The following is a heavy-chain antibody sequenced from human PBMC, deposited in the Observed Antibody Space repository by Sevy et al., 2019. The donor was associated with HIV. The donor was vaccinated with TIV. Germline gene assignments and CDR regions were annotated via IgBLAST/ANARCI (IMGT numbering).Heavy chain of an antibody. CDR2: ISGSGGST. CDR3: AKDGSSGSYGGAFDI. J-gene: IGHJ3*02. V-gene: IGHV3-23*01. D-gene: IGHD1-26*01. Sequence: GGSLRLSCAASVFTFSSYAMSWVRQAPGKGLEWVSAISGSGGSTYYAASVKGRFTISRDNSKNTLYLQMNSLRAEDTAVYYCAKDGSSGSYGGAFDIWGQGTMVTVSS. CDR1: VFTFSSYA.